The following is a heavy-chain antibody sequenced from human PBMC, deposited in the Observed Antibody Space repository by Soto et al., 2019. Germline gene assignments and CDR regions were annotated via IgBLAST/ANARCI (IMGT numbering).Heavy chain of an antibody. V-gene: IGHV3-74*01. CDR2: INTDGSST. CDR1: GFTFSSYW. J-gene: IGHJ4*02. CDR3: VGGMTTGY. Sequence: EVQLVESGGGLVQPGGSLRLSCAASGFTFSSYWMHWVRQAPGKGLVWVSRINTDGSSTSYADSVKGRFTISRDNAKNTLYLQMNSLRVEDTSVYYCVGGMTTGYWGQGTLVTVSS. D-gene: IGHD4-4*01.